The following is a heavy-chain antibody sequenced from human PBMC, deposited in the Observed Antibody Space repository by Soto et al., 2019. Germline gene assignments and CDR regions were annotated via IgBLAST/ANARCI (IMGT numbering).Heavy chain of an antibody. J-gene: IGHJ5*02. CDR2: TYYRSKWYN. CDR1: GDSVSSNSAA. D-gene: IGHD6-13*01. V-gene: IGHV6-1*01. Sequence: KASETLSLTCAISGDSVSSNSAAWNWIRQSPSRGLEWLGRTYYRSKWYNDYAVSVKSRITINPDTSKNQFSLQLNSVTPEDTAVYYCARGLYLAAAGPNWFDPWGQGTLVTVSS. CDR3: ARGLYLAAAGPNWFDP.